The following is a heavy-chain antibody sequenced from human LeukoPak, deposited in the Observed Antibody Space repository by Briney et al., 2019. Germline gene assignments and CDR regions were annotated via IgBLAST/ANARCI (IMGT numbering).Heavy chain of an antibody. CDR2: IIPIFGTA. J-gene: IGHJ6*02. CDR3: ARGSGGSYCAGRCGMDV. D-gene: IGHD1-26*01. CDR1: GGTFSSYA. V-gene: IGHV1-69*05. Sequence: SVKVSCKASGGTFSSYAISWVRQAPGQGLEWMGGIIPIFGTANYAQKFQGRVTITTDESTSTAYMELRSLRSDDTAVYYCARGSGGSYCAGRCGMDVWGQGTTVTVSS.